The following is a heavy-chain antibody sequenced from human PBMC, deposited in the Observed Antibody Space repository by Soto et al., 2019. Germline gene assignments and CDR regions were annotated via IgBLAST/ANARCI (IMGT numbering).Heavy chain of an antibody. CDR2: INPNSGGT. Sequence: GASVKVSCKASGYTFTGYYMHWVRQAPGQGLEWMGWINPNSGGTNYAQKFQGWVTMTRDTSISTAYMELSRLRSDDTAVYYCARDRGEGFDWPYGMDGWGQGTTVTVSS. CDR1: GYTFTGYY. J-gene: IGHJ6*02. CDR3: ARDRGEGFDWPYGMDG. V-gene: IGHV1-2*04. D-gene: IGHD3-9*01.